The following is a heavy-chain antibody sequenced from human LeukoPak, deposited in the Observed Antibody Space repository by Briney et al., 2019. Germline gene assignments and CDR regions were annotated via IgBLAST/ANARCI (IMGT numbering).Heavy chain of an antibody. CDR1: GFSFSSYW. CDR2: LNTDGSST. D-gene: IGHD5-12*01. J-gene: IGHJ4*02. CDR3: AKVQHSGYDMTFDY. Sequence: GGSLRLSCAASGFSFSSYWMHWVRQAPGKGLVWVSRLNTDGSSTNYADSVKGRFTISRDNAKNTLYLQMNSLRAEDTAVYRCAKVQHSGYDMTFDYWGQGTLVSVSS. V-gene: IGHV3-74*01.